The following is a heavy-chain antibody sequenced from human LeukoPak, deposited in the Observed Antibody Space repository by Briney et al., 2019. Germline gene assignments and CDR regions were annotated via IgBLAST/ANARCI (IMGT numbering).Heavy chain of an antibody. J-gene: IGHJ3*02. CDR2: IEQDGSEK. V-gene: IGHV3-7*01. D-gene: IGHD2-15*01. CDR3: ARESGYCSGGSCSSGKAFDI. CDR1: GFTFSSYW. Sequence: GGSLRLSCAASGFTFSSYWMTWVRQAPGKGLEWVANIEQDGSEKKYVDSVKGRFTISRDNAKNSLYLQMNSLRAEDTAVYYCARESGYCSGGSCSSGKAFDIWGQGTMVTVSS.